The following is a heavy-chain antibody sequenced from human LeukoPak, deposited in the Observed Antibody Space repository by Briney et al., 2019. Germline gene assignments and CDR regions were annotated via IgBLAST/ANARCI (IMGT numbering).Heavy chain of an antibody. CDR1: GYTFTSYD. Sequence: GASVKVSCKASGYTFTSYDINWVRQATGQGLEWMGWMNPNSGNTGYAQKFQGRVTMTRNTSISTAYMELSSLRSEDTAVYYCARGLYYDFWSGYIDRLYNWFDPWGQGTLVTVSS. J-gene: IGHJ5*02. V-gene: IGHV1-8*01. CDR3: ARGLYYDFWSGYIDRLYNWFDP. D-gene: IGHD3-3*01. CDR2: MNPNSGNT.